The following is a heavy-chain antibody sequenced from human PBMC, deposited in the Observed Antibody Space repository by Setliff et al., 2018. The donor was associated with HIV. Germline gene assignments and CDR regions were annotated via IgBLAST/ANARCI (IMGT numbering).Heavy chain of an antibody. CDR2: ISSSTTTI. CDR1: GFTFSSYS. J-gene: IGHJ4*02. Sequence: QPGGSLRLSCAASGFTFSSYSMNWVRQAPGKGLEWVSYISSSTTTIYYTDSVKGRFTISRDNAKNSLVLQMNSLSAEDTAVYYCAREPGSGWYDQLYHFDYWGQGTLVTVSS. CDR3: AREPGSGWYDQLYHFDY. V-gene: IGHV3-48*04. D-gene: IGHD6-19*01.